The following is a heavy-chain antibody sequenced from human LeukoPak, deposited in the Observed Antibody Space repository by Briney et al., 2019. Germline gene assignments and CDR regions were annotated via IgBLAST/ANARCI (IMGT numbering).Heavy chain of an antibody. Sequence: PGGSLRLSCAASGFTFSSYAMHWVRQAPGKGLEWVAVISYDGSNKYYADSVKGRFTISRDNSKNTLYLQMNSLRVEDTAVYYCAKGKSLWWSYDAFDIWGQGTMVTVSS. CDR1: GFTFSSYA. D-gene: IGHD2-21*01. CDR3: AKGKSLWWSYDAFDI. V-gene: IGHV3-30-3*01. J-gene: IGHJ3*02. CDR2: ISYDGSNK.